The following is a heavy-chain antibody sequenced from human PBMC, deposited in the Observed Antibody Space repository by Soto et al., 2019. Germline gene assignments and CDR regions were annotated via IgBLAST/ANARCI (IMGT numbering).Heavy chain of an antibody. CDR3: ARGSATGIDY. CDR1: GGSISSGGYY. Sequence: PSETLSLTCTVSGGSISSGGYYWSWIRQHPGKGLEWIGYIYYSGSTYYNPSLKSRVTISVDTSKNQFPLKLSSVTAADTAVYYCARGSATGIDYWGEGTLVTVSS. CDR2: IYYSGST. D-gene: IGHD3-10*01. V-gene: IGHV4-31*03. J-gene: IGHJ4*02.